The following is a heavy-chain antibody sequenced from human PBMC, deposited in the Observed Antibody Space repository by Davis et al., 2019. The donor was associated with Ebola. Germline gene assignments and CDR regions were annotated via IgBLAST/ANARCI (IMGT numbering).Heavy chain of an antibody. D-gene: IGHD3-22*01. CDR3: ARAPYYYDVSGFYVDF. V-gene: IGHV5-51*01. J-gene: IGHJ4*02. CDR1: GYNFATHW. CDR2: IYPGDSDT. Sequence: GESLKISCEASGYNFATHWIGWVRQMPGKGLEWMGIIYPGDSDTRYSPSFLGQVIFSADKSISTAYLQWSSLKASDTATYYCARAPYYYDVSGFYVDFWGQGTLVTVSS.